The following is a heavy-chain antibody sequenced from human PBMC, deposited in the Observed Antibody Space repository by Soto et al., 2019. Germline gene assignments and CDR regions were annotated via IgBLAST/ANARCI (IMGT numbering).Heavy chain of an antibody. Sequence: QVQLVQSGAEVKKPGASVKVSCKASGYTFTHYGITWVRQAPGQGLEWMGWINRFSGDTNYPQKLQCRLTMTTDTSTNTVYMELRNLRSDDTAVYYCARDLHSGGKYWYFDIWGRGTLVTVSS. V-gene: IGHV1-18*01. CDR2: INRFSGDT. CDR3: ARDLHSGGKYWYFDI. CDR1: GYTFTHYG. D-gene: IGHD2-15*01. J-gene: IGHJ2*01.